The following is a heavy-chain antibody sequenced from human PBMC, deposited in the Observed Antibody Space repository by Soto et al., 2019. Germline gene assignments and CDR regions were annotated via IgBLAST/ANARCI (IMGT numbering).Heavy chain of an antibody. D-gene: IGHD2-15*01. Sequence: SETLSLTCSFSCVSIVSHFWSWIRQAPGKGPELVGYIYHTVNTNYNPALKSRVTISMDTSENQLSLQLSSVTAADTAVYYCARLQYTVVTALDIWGQGTMVTVSS. J-gene: IGHJ3*02. CDR2: IYHTVNT. CDR1: CVSIVSHF. V-gene: IGHV4-59*11. CDR3: ARLQYTVVTALDI.